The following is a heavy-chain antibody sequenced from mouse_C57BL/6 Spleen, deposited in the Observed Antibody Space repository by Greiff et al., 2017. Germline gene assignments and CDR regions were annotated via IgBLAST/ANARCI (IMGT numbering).Heavy chain of an antibody. CDR2: IWRGGST. Sequence: VKLMESGPGLVQPSQSLSITCTVSGFSLTSYGVHWVRQSPGKGLEWLGVIWRGGSTDYNAAFMSRLSITKDNSKSQVFFKMNRLQADDTAIYYCAKNSVDGYLYYYAMDYWGQGTSVTVSS. CDR1: GFSLTSYG. V-gene: IGHV2-5*01. J-gene: IGHJ4*01. CDR3: AKNSVDGYLYYYAMDY. D-gene: IGHD2-3*01.